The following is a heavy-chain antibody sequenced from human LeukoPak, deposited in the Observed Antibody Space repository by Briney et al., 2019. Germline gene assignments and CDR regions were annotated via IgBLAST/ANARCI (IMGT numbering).Heavy chain of an antibody. CDR1: GGSFSVYY. J-gene: IGHJ3*02. Sequence: PSETLSLTCAVYGGSFSVYYWSWIRQPPGKGLEWIGEINHGGSTNYNPSLRSRVTISVDTSKNQFSLKLSSVTAADTAVYYCATGGDILTGYYSDAFDIWGQGTMVTVS. CDR3: ATGGDILTGYYSDAFDI. V-gene: IGHV4-34*01. D-gene: IGHD3-9*01. CDR2: INHGGST.